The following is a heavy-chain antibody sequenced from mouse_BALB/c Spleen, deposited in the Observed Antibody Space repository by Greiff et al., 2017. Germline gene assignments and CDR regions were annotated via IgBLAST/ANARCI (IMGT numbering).Heavy chain of an antibody. Sequence: EVNVVESGGGLVKPGGSLKLSCAASGFTFSSYAMSWVRQSPEKRLEWVAEISSGGSYTYYPDTVTGRFTISRDNAKNTLYLEMSSLRSEDTAMYYCARDGYDGYYYAMDYWGQGTSVTVSS. D-gene: IGHD2-14*01. V-gene: IGHV5-9-4*01. CDR3: ARDGYDGYYYAMDY. CDR1: GFTFSSYA. J-gene: IGHJ4*01. CDR2: ISSGGSYT.